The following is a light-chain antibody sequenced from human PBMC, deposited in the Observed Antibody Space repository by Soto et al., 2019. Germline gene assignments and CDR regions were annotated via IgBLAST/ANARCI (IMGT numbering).Light chain of an antibody. Sequence: EIVLRQSPATLSLSPGESATLSCRASQNVKNYLAWYQQKPGQPPRLLIYGASSRATGIPDRFSGSGSGTDFTLTISRLEPEDFAVYYCQQYGSSLLTFGGGTKVDIK. CDR2: GAS. CDR3: QQYGSSLLT. J-gene: IGKJ4*01. CDR1: QNVKNY. V-gene: IGKV3-20*01.